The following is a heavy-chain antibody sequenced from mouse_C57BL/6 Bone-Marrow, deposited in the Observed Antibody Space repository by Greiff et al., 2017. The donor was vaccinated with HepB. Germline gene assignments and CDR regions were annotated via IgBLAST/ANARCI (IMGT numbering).Heavy chain of an antibody. CDR3: TRLDYYGSSYYFDY. Sequence: EVQLQESGEGLVKPGGSLKLSCAASGFTFSSYAMSWVRQTPEKRLEWVAYISSGGDYIYYADTVKGRFTISRDNARNTLYLQMSSLKSEDTAMYYCTRLDYYGSSYYFDYWGQGTTLTVSS. CDR1: GFTFSSYA. CDR2: ISSGGDYI. J-gene: IGHJ2*01. V-gene: IGHV5-9-1*02. D-gene: IGHD1-1*01.